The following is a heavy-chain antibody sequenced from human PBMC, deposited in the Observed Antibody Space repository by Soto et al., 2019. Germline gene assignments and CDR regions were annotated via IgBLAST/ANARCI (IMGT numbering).Heavy chain of an antibody. D-gene: IGHD3-10*01. CDR2: IWFDGSNR. CDR1: GLTFSSYG. J-gene: IGHJ6*02. V-gene: IGHV3-33*01. Sequence: QVQLVESGGGVGQPGRSLRLSCAASGLTFSSYGMHWVRQAPGKGLEWVAIIWFDGSNRYYADSVKGRFTISRDNSKNTLYLQMNSLRAEDTAVYYCARDYGSGMDVWGQGTTVTVSS. CDR3: ARDYGSGMDV.